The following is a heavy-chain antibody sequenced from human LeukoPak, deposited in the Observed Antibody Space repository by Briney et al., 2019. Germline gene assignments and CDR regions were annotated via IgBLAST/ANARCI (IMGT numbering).Heavy chain of an antibody. J-gene: IGHJ4*02. CDR1: GFTFSSYG. CDR2: IWYDGSNK. V-gene: IGHV3-33*01. CDR3: ARELLSRENYFDY. D-gene: IGHD2-15*01. Sequence: GGSLRLSCAASGFTFSSYGMRWVRQAPGKGLEWVAVIWYDGSNKYYADSVKGRFTISRDNSKNTLYLQMNSLRAEDTAVYYCARELLSRENYFDYWGQGTLVTVSS.